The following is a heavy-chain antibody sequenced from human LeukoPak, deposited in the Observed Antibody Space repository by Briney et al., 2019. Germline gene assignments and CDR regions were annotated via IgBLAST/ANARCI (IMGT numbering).Heavy chain of an antibody. J-gene: IGHJ4*02. CDR3: ATSFGPVIAAAGTGAD. D-gene: IGHD6-13*01. Sequence: PGGSLRLSCTVSGFTVSSNSMSWVRQAPGKGLEWVSFIYSDNTHYSDSVKGRFTISRDNSKNTLYLQMNSLRAEDTAVYYCATSFGPVIAAAGTGADWGQGTLVTVSS. V-gene: IGHV3-53*01. CDR2: IYSDNT. CDR1: GFTVSSNS.